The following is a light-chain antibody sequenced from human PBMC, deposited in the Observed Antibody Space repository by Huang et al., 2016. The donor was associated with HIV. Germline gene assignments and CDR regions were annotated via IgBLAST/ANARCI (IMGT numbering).Light chain of an antibody. CDR1: QSVYSSSTSKDY. V-gene: IGKV4-1*01. J-gene: IGKJ1*01. CDR3: QQYYSSPQT. Sequence: DIIMTQSPDSLAVSLGERATLNCRSSQSVYSSSTSKDYMAWFQQKPGQPPRLRLFWASTREAGVPDRFRGSGSGTHFTLTIANLEAEDAAIYYCQQYYSSPQTFGQGTRVEVK. CDR2: WAS.